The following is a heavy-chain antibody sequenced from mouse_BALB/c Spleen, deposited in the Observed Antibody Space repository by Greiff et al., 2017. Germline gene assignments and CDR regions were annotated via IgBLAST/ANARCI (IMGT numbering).Heavy chain of an antibody. CDR2: IWAGGST. Sequence: VKLVESGPGLVAPSQSLSITCTVSGFSLTSYGVHWVRQPPGKGLEWLGVIWAGGSTNYNSALMSRLSISKDNSKSQVFLKMNSLQTDDTAMYYCATYGNYEGYFDYWGQGTTLTVSS. CDR3: ATYGNYEGYFDY. D-gene: IGHD2-1*01. V-gene: IGHV2-9*02. CDR1: GFSLTSYG. J-gene: IGHJ2*01.